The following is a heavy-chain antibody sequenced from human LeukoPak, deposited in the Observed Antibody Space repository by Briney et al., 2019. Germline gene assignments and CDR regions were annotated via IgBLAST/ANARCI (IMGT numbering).Heavy chain of an antibody. CDR1: GFTFSSYT. CDR3: ARAPAYCTGGNCYLFYFDS. Sequence: KPGGSLRLSCAASGFTFSSYTMNWVRQAPGKGLEWVSSMSNSGTFVYTADSLKGRFTISRDNAKNSLYLQMTSLRAEDTAVYYCARAPAYCTGGNCYLFYFDSWGQGTLVTVSS. V-gene: IGHV3-21*01. J-gene: IGHJ4*02. CDR2: MSNSGTFV. D-gene: IGHD2-15*01.